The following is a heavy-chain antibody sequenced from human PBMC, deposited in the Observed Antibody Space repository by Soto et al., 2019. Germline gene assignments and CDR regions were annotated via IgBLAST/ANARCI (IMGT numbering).Heavy chain of an antibody. J-gene: IGHJ4*02. Sequence: GGSLRLSCAASGFTFSSYGMHWVRQAPGKGLEWVAVIWYDGSNKYYADSVKGRFTISRDNSKNTLYLQMNSLRAEDTAVYYCARDLGTYYYDSSGYYYQGPNEYWGQGTRVTVSS. CDR1: GFTFSSYG. CDR2: IWYDGSNK. D-gene: IGHD3-22*01. CDR3: ARDLGTYYYDSSGYYYQGPNEY. V-gene: IGHV3-33*01.